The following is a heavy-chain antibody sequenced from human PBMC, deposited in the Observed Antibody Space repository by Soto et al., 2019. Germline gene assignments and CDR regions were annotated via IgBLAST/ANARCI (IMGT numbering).Heavy chain of an antibody. CDR1: GGSISSYY. D-gene: IGHD3-9*01. J-gene: IGHJ1*01. Sequence: QVQLQESGPGLVKPSETLSLTCTVSGGSISSYYWSWIRQPPGKGLEWIGYIYYSGSTNYNPSLKRGVTISVDTSKTQYSLKLRSVTAADTAVYYCARHSLRSDVLRYFDWYEEYFQHWGQGTLVTVSS. CDR3: ARHSLRSDVLRYFDWYEEYFQH. V-gene: IGHV4-59*08. CDR2: IYYSGST.